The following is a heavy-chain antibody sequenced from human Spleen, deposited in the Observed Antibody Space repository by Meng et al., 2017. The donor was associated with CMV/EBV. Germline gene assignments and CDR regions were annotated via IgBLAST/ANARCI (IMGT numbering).Heavy chain of an antibody. Sequence: GESLKISCAASGFTFSRYAMNWVRQAPGKGLEWVSGINGGGGTTHYTDSVKGRFTISRDNSKDTLYLHMNSLRAEDTAVYYCARVGYSYGFDIWGQGTMVTVSS. CDR1: GFTFSRYA. CDR2: INGGGGTT. D-gene: IGHD5-18*01. J-gene: IGHJ3*02. CDR3: ARVGYSYGFDI. V-gene: IGHV3-23*01.